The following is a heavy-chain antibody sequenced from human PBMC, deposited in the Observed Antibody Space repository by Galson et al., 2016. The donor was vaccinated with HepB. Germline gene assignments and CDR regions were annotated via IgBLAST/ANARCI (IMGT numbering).Heavy chain of an antibody. J-gene: IGHJ4*02. CDR3: AKGLTTVTTEVDY. CDR2: ISDNGGST. CDR1: GFTFSIFA. V-gene: IGHV3-23*01. Sequence: SLRLSCAASGFTFSIFAMNWVRQAPGKGLEWVSGISDNGGSTYYVDSVKGRLTISRDNFKNMLYLQTNSLRAEDTAVYYCAKGLTTVTTEVDYWGQGTLVTVSS. D-gene: IGHD4-17*01.